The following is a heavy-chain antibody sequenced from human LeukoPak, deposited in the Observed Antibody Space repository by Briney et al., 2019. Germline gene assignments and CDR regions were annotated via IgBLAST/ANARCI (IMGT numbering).Heavy chain of an antibody. J-gene: IGHJ5*02. Sequence: SETLSLTCTVSGGSISSSSYYWGWIRQPPGKGLEWIGSIYYSGSTYYNPSLKSRVTLSVDTSKNQFSLKLSSVTAADTAVYYCARSPVSSPRFDPWGQGTLVTVSS. D-gene: IGHD6-13*01. V-gene: IGHV4-39*07. CDR2: IYYSGST. CDR1: GGSISSSSYY. CDR3: ARSPVSSPRFDP.